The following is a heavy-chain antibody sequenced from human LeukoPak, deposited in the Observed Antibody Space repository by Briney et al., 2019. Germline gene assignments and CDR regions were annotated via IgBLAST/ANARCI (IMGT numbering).Heavy chain of an antibody. D-gene: IGHD3-22*01. CDR1: VYPFIGYY. CDR2: INPNSGGT. J-gene: IGHJ6*02. CDR3: ARTYYYDSSGHLPS. V-gene: IGHV1-2*02. Sequence: ASVKVSCKASVYPFIGYYRHWGLRAPGQGLEWMGWINPNSGGTNYAQKFQGRVTMTRDTSISTAYMELSRLRSDDTAVYYCARTYYYDSSGHLPSWRQGTTVTVSS.